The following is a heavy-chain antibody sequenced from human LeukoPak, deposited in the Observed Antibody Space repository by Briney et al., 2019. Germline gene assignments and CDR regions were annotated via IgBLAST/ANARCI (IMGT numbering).Heavy chain of an antibody. J-gene: IGHJ4*02. CDR1: GFTFSSYW. V-gene: IGHV3-7*01. D-gene: IGHD3-3*01. CDR3: ARDYDFWSGYYYY. Sequence: GSLRLSCAASGFTFSSYWMSWVRQAPGKGLEWVANIKQDGSEKHYVDSVKGRFTISRDNAKNSLFLQMNSLRVEDTAVYYCARDYDFWSGYYYYWGQGTLVTVSS. CDR2: IKQDGSEK.